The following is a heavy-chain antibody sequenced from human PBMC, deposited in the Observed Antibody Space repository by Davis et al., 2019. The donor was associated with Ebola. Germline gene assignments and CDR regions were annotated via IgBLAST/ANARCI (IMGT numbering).Heavy chain of an antibody. J-gene: IGHJ4*02. Sequence: ASVKVSCKASGYTFTSYDFNWVRQATGQGLEWMGWMNPNSGNTGYAQKFQGRVTMTRNTSISTAYMELSSLRSEDTAVYYCARAPTWSQINYYCFDYWGQGTLVTVSS. CDR2: MNPNSGNT. D-gene: IGHD3-10*01. CDR1: GYTFTSYD. CDR3: ARAPTWSQINYYCFDY. V-gene: IGHV1-8*01.